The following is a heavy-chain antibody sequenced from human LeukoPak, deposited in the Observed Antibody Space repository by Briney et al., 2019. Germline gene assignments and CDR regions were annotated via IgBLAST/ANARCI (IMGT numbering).Heavy chain of an antibody. Sequence: TGGSLRLSCAASGFTFSSYSMNWVRQAPGKGLEWVSSISSSSSYIYYADSVKGRFTISRDNAKNSLYLQMNSLRAEDTAVYYCAREGQQQPDYWGQGTLVTVSS. CDR3: AREGQQQPDY. CDR2: ISSSSSYI. D-gene: IGHD6-13*01. CDR1: GFTFSSYS. J-gene: IGHJ4*02. V-gene: IGHV3-21*01.